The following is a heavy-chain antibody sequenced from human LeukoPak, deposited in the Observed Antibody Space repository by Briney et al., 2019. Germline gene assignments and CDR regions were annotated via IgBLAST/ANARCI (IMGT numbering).Heavy chain of an antibody. D-gene: IGHD1-1*01. J-gene: IGHJ4*02. Sequence: SETLSLTCTVSGGSISSYYWSWIRQPPGKGLEWIGYIYYSGSSYYNPSLRSRVTISVDTSKNHFSLKLSSVTAADTAVYYCARGRTGTTIDYWGQGTLVTVSS. V-gene: IGHV4-59*12. CDR2: IYYSGSS. CDR1: GGSISSYY. CDR3: ARGRTGTTIDY.